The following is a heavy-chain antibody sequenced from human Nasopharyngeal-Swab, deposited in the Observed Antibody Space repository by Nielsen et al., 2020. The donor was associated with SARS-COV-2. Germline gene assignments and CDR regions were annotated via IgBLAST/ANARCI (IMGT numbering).Heavy chain of an antibody. CDR2: INPNSGGT. D-gene: IGHD5-12*01. Sequence: ASVKVSCKASGYTFTGYYMHWVRQAPGQGLEWMGWINPNSGGTNYAQKFQGWVTMTRDTSISTAYMELSRLRSDDTAVYYCARGYQLEIVATLDPGMDVWGQGTTVTVSS. CDR1: GYTFTGYY. J-gene: IGHJ6*02. CDR3: ARGYQLEIVATLDPGMDV. V-gene: IGHV1-2*04.